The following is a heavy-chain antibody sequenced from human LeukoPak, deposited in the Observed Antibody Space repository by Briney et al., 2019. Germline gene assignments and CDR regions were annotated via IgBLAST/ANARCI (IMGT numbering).Heavy chain of an antibody. CDR3: AREHSGSPGAFDI. D-gene: IGHD1-26*01. CDR2: IYYSGST. J-gene: IGHJ3*02. V-gene: IGHV4-59*12. Sequence: SETLSLTCTVSGGSISSYYWSWIRPPPGKGLEWIGYIYYSGSTYYNPSLKSRVTISVDTSKNQFSLKLSSVTAADTAVYYCAREHSGSPGAFDIWGQGTMVTVSS. CDR1: GGSISSYY.